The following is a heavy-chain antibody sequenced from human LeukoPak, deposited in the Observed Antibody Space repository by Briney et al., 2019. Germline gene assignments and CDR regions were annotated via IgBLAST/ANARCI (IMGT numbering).Heavy chain of an antibody. D-gene: IGHD6-13*01. CDR2: IKSDGSIT. CDR1: GFTFSSYW. CDR3: AKDTPPMYSSSSVLFGF. J-gene: IGHJ4*02. Sequence: GGSLRLSCAASGFTFSSYWMYWVRQAPGKGLVWVSRIKSDGSITNYADSVEGRFTISRDNSKNTLYLQMNSLRAEDTAVYYCAKDTPPMYSSSSVLFGFWGQGTLVTVSS. V-gene: IGHV3-74*01.